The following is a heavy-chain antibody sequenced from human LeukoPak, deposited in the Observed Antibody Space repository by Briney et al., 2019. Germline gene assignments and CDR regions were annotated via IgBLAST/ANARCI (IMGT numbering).Heavy chain of an antibody. V-gene: IGHV4-38-2*01. CDR2: IFHTGIT. J-gene: IGHJ4*02. CDR1: GFSISSGYF. D-gene: IGHD2-2*01. Sequence: SETLSLTCAFSGFSISSGYFWAWIRQSPGKGLEWIGSIFHTGITYYNPSLKSRITISVDTSKNQFSLRLSSVTAADTAVYYCARRISTRRGETCSSTSCYFDYWGQGTLVTVSS. CDR3: ARRISTRRGETCSSTSCYFDY.